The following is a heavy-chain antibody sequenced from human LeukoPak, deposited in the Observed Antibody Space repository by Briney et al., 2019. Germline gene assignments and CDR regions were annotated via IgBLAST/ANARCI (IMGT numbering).Heavy chain of an antibody. J-gene: IGHJ4*02. D-gene: IGHD3-3*01. V-gene: IGHV3-15*01. CDR3: TTDFWSGYYQPLTPYYFDY. Sequence: GGSLRLSCAASGFTFSNAWMSWVRQAPGKGLEWVGRIKSKTDGGTTDYAAPVKGRFTISRDDSKNTLYLQMNSLKTEDTAVYYCTTDFWSGYYQPLTPYYFDYWGQGTLVTVSS. CDR1: GFTFSNAW. CDR2: IKSKTDGGTT.